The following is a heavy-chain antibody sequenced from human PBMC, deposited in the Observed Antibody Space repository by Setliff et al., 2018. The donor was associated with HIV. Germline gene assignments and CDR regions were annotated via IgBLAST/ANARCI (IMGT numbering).Heavy chain of an antibody. CDR2: IYTSGST. D-gene: IGHD5-12*01. Sequence: PSETLSLTCTVSGGSISSGTSYWSWIRQPAEKGLEWIGRIYTSGSTNYNPSLKSRVTISVDTSKNQFSLRLSSVTAADTGVYYCARHRDPPGTRWIFYYYYMDLWGEGTTVTVSS. CDR3: ARHRDPPGTRWIFYYYYMDL. V-gene: IGHV4-61*02. CDR1: GGSISSGTSY. J-gene: IGHJ6*03.